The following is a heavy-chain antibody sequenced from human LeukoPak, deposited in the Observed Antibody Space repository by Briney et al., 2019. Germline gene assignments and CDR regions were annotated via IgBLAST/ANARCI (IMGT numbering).Heavy chain of an antibody. CDR1: GFLFRDYA. CDR2: ITGSGGST. CDR3: AKMAEDYYYGAGRHFDY. V-gene: IGHV3-23*01. Sequence: GGSLRLSCAASGFLFRDYAMAWVRQAPGKGLEWVSVITGSGGSTYWADSVKGRFSISRDNSKDALYLQMSSLRAEGTAMYFCAKMAEDYYYGAGRHFDYWGQGTLVTVSS. D-gene: IGHD3-10*01. J-gene: IGHJ4*02.